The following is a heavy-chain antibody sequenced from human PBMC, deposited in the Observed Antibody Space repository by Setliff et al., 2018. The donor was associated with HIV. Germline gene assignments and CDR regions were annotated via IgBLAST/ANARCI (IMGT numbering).Heavy chain of an antibody. CDR2: IYSGGST. CDR1: GFTVSSNY. CDR3: GIRISISVIWTFDY. J-gene: IGHJ4*02. D-gene: IGHD3-3*01. V-gene: IGHV3-53*01. Sequence: GGSLRLSCAASGFTVSSNYMSWVRQAPGKGLEWVSVIYSGGSTYYADSVKGRFTISRDNSKNTLYLQMNSLRAEDTAVYYCGIRISISVIWTFDYWGQGMLVTVSS.